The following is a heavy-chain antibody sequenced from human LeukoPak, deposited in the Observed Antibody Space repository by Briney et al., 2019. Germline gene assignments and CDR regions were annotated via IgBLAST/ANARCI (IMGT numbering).Heavy chain of an antibody. V-gene: IGHV3-7*03. CDR1: GFPFNAYW. CDR3: ARDSLARPLGY. J-gene: IGHJ4*02. CDR2: IRQDGDTK. Sequence: QPGGSLRLSCAASGFPFNAYWMTWVRQAPGKGLEWVANIRQDGDTKYYVDSVRGRFTISRDNAKNSLYLQMNSLRAEDTAVYYCARDSLARPLGYWGQGTLVTVSS. D-gene: IGHD6-6*01.